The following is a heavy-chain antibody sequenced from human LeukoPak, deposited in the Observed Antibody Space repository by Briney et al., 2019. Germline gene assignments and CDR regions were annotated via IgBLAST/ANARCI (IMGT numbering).Heavy chain of an antibody. CDR3: ARDLWAEGFDY. CDR1: GGSISSYY. V-gene: IGHV4-59*01. Sequence: SETPSLTCTVSGGSISSYYWSWIRQPPGKGLEWIGYIYYSGSTNYNPSLKSRVTISVDTSKNQFSLKLSSVTAADTAVYYCARDLWAEGFDYWGQGTLVTVSS. D-gene: IGHD7-27*01. J-gene: IGHJ4*02. CDR2: IYYSGST.